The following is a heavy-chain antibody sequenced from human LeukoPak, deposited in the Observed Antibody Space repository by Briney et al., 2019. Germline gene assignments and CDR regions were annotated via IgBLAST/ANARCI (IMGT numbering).Heavy chain of an antibody. J-gene: IGHJ4*02. V-gene: IGHV4-30-4*01. Sequence: SETLSLTCTVSGGSISSADYYWSWIRQPPGKGLEWIGYIYYSGSTYHNPSLKSRVTISVDTSKNQFSLKLSSVTAADTAVYYCAHSGGGYSYGKSFDYWGQGTLVTVSS. D-gene: IGHD5-18*01. CDR3: AHSGGGYSYGKSFDY. CDR1: GGSISSADYY. CDR2: IYYSGST.